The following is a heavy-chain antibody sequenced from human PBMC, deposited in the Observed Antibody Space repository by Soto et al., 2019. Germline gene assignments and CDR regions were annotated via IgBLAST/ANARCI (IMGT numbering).Heavy chain of an antibody. V-gene: IGHV4-39*01. CDR1: AGSISSSSYY. J-gene: IGHJ4*02. CDR2: IYYSGST. D-gene: IGHD5-12*01. CDR3: ARPMAEIYSGYDYYFDY. Sequence: SETLSLTCTLSAGSISSSSYYWGWIRQPPGKGLEWIGSIYYSGSTYYNPSLKSRVTISVDTSKNQFSLKLSSVTAGDTAVYYCARPMAEIYSGYDYYFDYWGQGTLVTVSS.